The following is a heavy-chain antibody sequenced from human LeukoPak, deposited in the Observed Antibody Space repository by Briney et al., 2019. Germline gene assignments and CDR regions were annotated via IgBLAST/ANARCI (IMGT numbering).Heavy chain of an antibody. CDR2: LYFSGAT. V-gene: IGHV4-59*01. CDR1: GGSFNTYY. D-gene: IGHD1-26*01. J-gene: IGHJ4*02. CDR3: ARGEGERYYVKYFDS. Sequence: SETLSLTCTVSGGSFNTYYWSWIRQPPGKGLEWIGHLYFSGATTYNPAFQSRVSISVDTSKNQFSLKVTSVTAADTAVYFCARGEGERYYVKYFDSWGQGTQVTVSS.